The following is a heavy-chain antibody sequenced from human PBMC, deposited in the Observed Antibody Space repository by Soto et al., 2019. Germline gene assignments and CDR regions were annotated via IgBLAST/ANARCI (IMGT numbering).Heavy chain of an antibody. CDR3: ARGVAAVNYYYYAMDL. D-gene: IGHD6-13*01. Sequence: SETLSLTCTVSRGSISDYFWSWIRQPPGKGLEWIGYVYSGRRTDYNPSLKSRVTISVDTSKNQFSLRLSSVTAADTAVYYCARGVAAVNYYYYAMDLWGQGTTVT. CDR2: VYSGRRT. CDR1: RGSISDYF. V-gene: IGHV4-59*01. J-gene: IGHJ6*02.